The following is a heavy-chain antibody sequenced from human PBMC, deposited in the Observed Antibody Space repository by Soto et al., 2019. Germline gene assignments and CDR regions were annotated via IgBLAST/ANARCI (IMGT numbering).Heavy chain of an antibody. Sequence: PGGSLRLSCAASGFTFSSYGMHWVRQAPGKGLEWVAVISYDGSNKYYADSVKGRFTISRDNSKNTLYLQMNSLRAEDRAVYYCAKEGITMVRGVTAASGMDVWGQGTTVTVSS. CDR3: AKEGITMVRGVTAASGMDV. V-gene: IGHV3-30*18. D-gene: IGHD3-10*01. J-gene: IGHJ6*02. CDR1: GFTFSSYG. CDR2: ISYDGSNK.